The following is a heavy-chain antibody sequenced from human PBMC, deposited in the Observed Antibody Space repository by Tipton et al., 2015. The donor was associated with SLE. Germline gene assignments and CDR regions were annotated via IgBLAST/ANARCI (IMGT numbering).Heavy chain of an antibody. D-gene: IGHD4-17*01. V-gene: IGHV4-38-2*01. CDR1: GYSISSGYY. CDR3: ARAGYGRTDAFDI. CDR2: IYHSGST. Sequence: GLVKPSETLSLTCAVSGYSISSGYYWGWIRQPPGKGLEWIGSIYHSGSTYYNPSLKSRVTISVDTSKNQFSLKLSSVTAADTAVYYCARAGYGRTDAFDIWGQGTMVTVSS. J-gene: IGHJ3*02.